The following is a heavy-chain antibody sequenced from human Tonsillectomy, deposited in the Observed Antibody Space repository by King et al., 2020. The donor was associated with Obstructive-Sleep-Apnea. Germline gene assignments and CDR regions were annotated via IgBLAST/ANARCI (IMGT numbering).Heavy chain of an antibody. V-gene: IGHV3-30-3*01. CDR3: AYFDSSGYYSYFDY. D-gene: IGHD3-22*01. CDR1: GVTFSSYS. CDR2: ISHDGNKK. Sequence: VQLVESGGGVVQPGRSLRLSCAASGVTFSSYSMHWVRQAPGKGLEWGALISHDGNKKYYADSVKDRFTISRDNSKSALFLQMNSLRAEDTAVYYCAYFDSSGYYSYFDYWGQGTLVTVSS. J-gene: IGHJ4*02.